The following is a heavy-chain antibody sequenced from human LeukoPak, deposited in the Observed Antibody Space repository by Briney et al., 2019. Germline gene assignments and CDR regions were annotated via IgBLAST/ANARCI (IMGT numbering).Heavy chain of an antibody. CDR1: GGSVSSGGFS. Sequence: SQTLALTCAASGGSVSSGGFSWRWHRQRPEQGRECIGPISHTGSTSYNPSRKSRVTISVDSSKNQFSLKLSSVTAADTALYYGAREGYFYGMDLWGEETRVSVFS. CDR3: AREGYFYGMDL. V-gene: IGHV4-30-2*01. J-gene: IGHJ6*04. D-gene: IGHD2/OR15-2a*01. CDR2: ISHTGST.